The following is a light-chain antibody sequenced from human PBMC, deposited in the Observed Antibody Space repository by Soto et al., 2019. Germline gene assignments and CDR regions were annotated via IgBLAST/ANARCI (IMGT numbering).Light chain of an antibody. CDR2: DVN. CDR1: SSDVANYKY. Sequence: QSALTLPRSVSGSPGQSVPMYCNRISSDVANYKYVSWYQQHPGKAPKFMIYDVNKRPSWVPYRFSGSKSGNTASLTISGLQAEGEADYYCCSYAGTYSRGFGTGTKVTVL. V-gene: IGLV2-11*01. J-gene: IGLJ1*01. CDR3: CSYAGTYSRG.